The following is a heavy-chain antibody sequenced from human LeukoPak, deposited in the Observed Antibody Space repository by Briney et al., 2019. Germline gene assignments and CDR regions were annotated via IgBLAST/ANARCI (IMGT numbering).Heavy chain of an antibody. Sequence: SETLSLTCTVSGGSISSYYWSWIRQPAGKGLEWIGRIYTSGSTNYDPSLKSRVTMSVDTSKNQFFLKLSSVTAADTAVYYCARGFYSNYVGPWFDPWGQGTLVTVSS. V-gene: IGHV4-4*07. CDR1: GGSISSYY. CDR3: ARGFYSNYVGPWFDP. D-gene: IGHD4-11*01. CDR2: IYTSGST. J-gene: IGHJ5*02.